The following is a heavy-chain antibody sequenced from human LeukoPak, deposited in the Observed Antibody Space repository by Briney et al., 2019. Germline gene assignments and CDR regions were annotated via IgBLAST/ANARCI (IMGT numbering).Heavy chain of an antibody. J-gene: IGHJ6*03. D-gene: IGHD3-22*01. Sequence: ASVKVSCKASGYTFTSYGISWVRQAPGQGLEWMGWISAYNGNTNYAQKLQGRVTMTTDTSTSTAYMELRSLRSDDTAVYYCAREPMTYYYDSSGSGHYYYYMDVWGKGTTVTVSS. CDR2: ISAYNGNT. V-gene: IGHV1-18*01. CDR1: GYTFTSYG. CDR3: AREPMTYYYDSSGSGHYYYYMDV.